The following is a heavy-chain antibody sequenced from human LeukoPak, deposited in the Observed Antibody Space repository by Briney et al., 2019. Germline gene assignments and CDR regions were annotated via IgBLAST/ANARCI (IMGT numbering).Heavy chain of an antibody. CDR1: GFTFSSYA. D-gene: IGHD6-13*01. V-gene: IGHV3-23*01. CDR3: AKPPGSGSSWYFFDY. J-gene: IGHJ4*02. CDR2: SGSGDNT. Sequence: PGGSLRLSCAASGFTFSSYAMSWVRQAPGKGLEWVSTSGSGDNTYYADSVKGRFTISRDNSKNTLYLRMNSLRAEDTAVYYCAKPPGSGSSWYFFDYWGQGTLVTVSS.